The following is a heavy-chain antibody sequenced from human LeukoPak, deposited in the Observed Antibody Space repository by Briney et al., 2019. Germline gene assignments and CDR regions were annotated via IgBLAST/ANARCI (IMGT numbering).Heavy chain of an antibody. CDR3: ARERSDAFDI. CDR1: GYSISTGYY. CDR2: FYHGGST. J-gene: IGHJ3*02. V-gene: IGHV4-38-2*02. Sequence: PSETLSLTCTVSGYSISTGYYWDWIRQPPGKGLEWIGTFYHGGSTYYNPSLKSRVTISVDTSKNQFSLNLTSVAAADTAVYYCARERSDAFDIWGQGTMVTVSS.